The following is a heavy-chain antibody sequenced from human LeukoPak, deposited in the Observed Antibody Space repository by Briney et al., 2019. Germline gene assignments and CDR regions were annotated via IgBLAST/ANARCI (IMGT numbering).Heavy chain of an antibody. V-gene: IGHV3-23*01. CDR1: GFSFGSYA. Sequence: PGGSLRLSCAASGFSFGSYAMNWVRQAPGKGLEWVSAISGGGGSTSYADSVKGRFTISRDNSKNTLYLQMNSLRAEDTAVYYCANCGLDRWYGSGSYYHPADYWGQGTLVTVSS. CDR3: ANCGLDRWYGSGSYYHPADY. D-gene: IGHD3-10*01. J-gene: IGHJ4*02. CDR2: ISGGGGST.